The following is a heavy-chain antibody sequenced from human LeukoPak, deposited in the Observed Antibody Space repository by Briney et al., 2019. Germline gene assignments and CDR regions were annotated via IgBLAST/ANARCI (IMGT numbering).Heavy chain of an antibody. D-gene: IGHD2-8*01. Sequence: SVTVSCKASGYTFTGYYMHWVRQAPGQGLEWMGRINPNSGGTNYAQKFQGRVTMTRDTSISTAYMELSRLRSDDTAVYYCARDCTNGVCYYDYWGQGTLATVSS. CDR1: GYTFTGYY. CDR2: INPNSGGT. J-gene: IGHJ4*02. V-gene: IGHV1-2*06. CDR3: ARDCTNGVCYYDY.